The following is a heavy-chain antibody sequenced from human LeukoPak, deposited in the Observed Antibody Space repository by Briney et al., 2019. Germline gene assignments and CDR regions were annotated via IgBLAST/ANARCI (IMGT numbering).Heavy chain of an antibody. CDR1: GYSFTSYW. D-gene: IGHD4-17*01. CDR3: ARQSRETTVTTWFDP. CDR2: IYPGDSDT. V-gene: IGHV5-51*01. J-gene: IGHJ5*02. Sequence: GESLKISCKGSGYSFTSYWIGWVRQMPGKGLEWMGIIYPGDSDTRYSPSFQGQVAISADKSISTAYLQWSSLKASDTAMYYCARQSRETTVTTWFDPWGHGTLVTVSS.